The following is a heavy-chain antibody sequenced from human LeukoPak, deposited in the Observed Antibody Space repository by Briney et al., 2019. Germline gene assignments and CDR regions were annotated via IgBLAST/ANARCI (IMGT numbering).Heavy chain of an antibody. V-gene: IGHV4-34*01. CDR2: INHSGST. D-gene: IGHD6-25*01. J-gene: IGHJ4*02. Sequence: SETLSLTCAVYGGSFSGYYWSWIRQPPGKGLEWIGEINHSGSTNYNASLKSRVTRSVDTSKNQFSLKLSSVTAAATAVYYCARFPYRRQRLTPGFDYWGQGTLVTVSS. CDR3: ARFPYRRQRLTPGFDY. CDR1: GGSFSGYY.